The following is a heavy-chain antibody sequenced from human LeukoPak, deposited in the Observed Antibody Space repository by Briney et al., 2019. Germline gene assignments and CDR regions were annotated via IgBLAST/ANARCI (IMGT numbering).Heavy chain of an antibody. CDR1: GGSISNYY. Sequence: SETLSLTCTVSGGSISNYYWTWIRQPAGKRLEWIGRIYTSGNTNYNPSLESRVTMSVDRSQFSLKLSSVTAADTAVYYCGRERGALRGDAFDIWGQGIMVTGSS. CDR3: GRERGALRGDAFDI. CDR2: IYTSGNT. V-gene: IGHV4-4*07. D-gene: IGHD4-17*01. J-gene: IGHJ3*02.